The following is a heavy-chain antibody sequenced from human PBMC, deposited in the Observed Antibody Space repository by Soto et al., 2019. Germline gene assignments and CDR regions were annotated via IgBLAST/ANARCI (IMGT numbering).Heavy chain of an antibody. J-gene: IGHJ2*01. D-gene: IGHD1-7*01. CDR3: ATVMNAXGWNFALLYL. V-gene: IGHV1-2*02. CDR2: INPNSGGT. CDR1: GQTFTSYY. Sequence: ASVKSSCPASGQTFTSYYMHWVLQAPGPVLGWMVWINPNSGGTNYAQNCQGSVSMTRXTYXSTAGMDLSRLRSDDTAVYYFATVMNAXGWNFALLYL.